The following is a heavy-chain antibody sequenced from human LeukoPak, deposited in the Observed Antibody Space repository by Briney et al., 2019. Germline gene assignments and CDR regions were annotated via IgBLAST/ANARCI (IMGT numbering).Heavy chain of an antibody. V-gene: IGHV4-59*01. CDR1: GGSISSYY. CDR2: IYYSGST. Sequence: SETLSLTCTVSGGSISSYYWSWIRQPPGKGLEWIGYIYYSGSTNYNPSLKSRVTISVDTSKNQFSLKLSSVTAADTALYYCARGSQLWLPFDYWGQGTLVTVSS. D-gene: IGHD5-18*01. CDR3: ARGSQLWLPFDY. J-gene: IGHJ4*02.